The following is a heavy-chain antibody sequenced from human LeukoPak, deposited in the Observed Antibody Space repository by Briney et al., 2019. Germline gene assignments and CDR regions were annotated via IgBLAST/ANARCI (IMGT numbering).Heavy chain of an antibody. D-gene: IGHD3-10*01. CDR2: INPSGGST. CDR1: GYTFTSYY. V-gene: IGHV1-46*01. CDR3: ARGATSWFGESPAYYYMDV. Sequence: ASVKVSCKASGYTFTSYYMHWVRQAPGQGLEWMGIINPSGGSTSYTQKFQGRVTMTRDTSTSTVYVELSSLRSEDTAVYYCARGATSWFGESPAYYYMDVWGKGTTVTVSS. J-gene: IGHJ6*03.